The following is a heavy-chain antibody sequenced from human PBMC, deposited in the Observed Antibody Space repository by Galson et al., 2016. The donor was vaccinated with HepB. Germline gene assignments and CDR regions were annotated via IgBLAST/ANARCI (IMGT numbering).Heavy chain of an antibody. D-gene: IGHD3-16*01. Sequence: SETLSLTCTVSGGSISSSTYYWGWIRQPPGKGLEWIGSIYYSGSTYYNPSLKSRVTISMDTSKSHFSLKLNSVTGADTAVYFCARHASWFDPWGQGTLVTVSS. J-gene: IGHJ5*02. CDR1: GGSISSSTYY. CDR2: IYYSGST. V-gene: IGHV4-39*01. CDR3: ARHASWFDP.